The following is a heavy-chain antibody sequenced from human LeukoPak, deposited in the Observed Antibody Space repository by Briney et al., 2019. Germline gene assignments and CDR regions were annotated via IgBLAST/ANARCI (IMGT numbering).Heavy chain of an antibody. CDR3: ARGEYYDYVWGSPGPLDY. V-gene: IGHV1-46*01. Sequence: ASVKVSCKASGYTFTSYYMHWVRQAPGQGLEWMGIINPSGGSTSYAQKFQGRVTMTRDMSTSTVYMELSSLRSEDTAVYYCARGEYYDYVWGSPGPLDYWGQGTLVTVSS. J-gene: IGHJ4*02. CDR1: GYTFTSYY. CDR2: INPSGGST. D-gene: IGHD3-16*01.